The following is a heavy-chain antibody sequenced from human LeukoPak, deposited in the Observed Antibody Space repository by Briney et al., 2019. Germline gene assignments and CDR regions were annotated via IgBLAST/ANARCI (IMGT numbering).Heavy chain of an antibody. Sequence: SETLSLTCAVYGGSFSGYYWSWIRQPPGKGLEWIGEINHSGSTNYNPSLKSRVTISVDTSKNKFSLKLSSVTAADTAVYFCARGGDSSGYEGRFDPWGQGTLVTVSS. CDR2: INHSGST. V-gene: IGHV4-34*01. J-gene: IGHJ5*02. CDR3: ARGGDSSGYEGRFDP. D-gene: IGHD3-22*01. CDR1: GGSFSGYY.